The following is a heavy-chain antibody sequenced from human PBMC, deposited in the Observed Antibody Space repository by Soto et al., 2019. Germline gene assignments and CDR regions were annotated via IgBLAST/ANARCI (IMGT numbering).Heavy chain of an antibody. CDR1: GYSFTSYW. CDR3: ATTWADFEFSRSPYYCIVV. V-gene: IGHV5-10-1*01. D-gene: IGHD3-9*01. CDR2: IDPSDSYT. J-gene: IGHJ6*02. Sequence: GASLKISCKGSGYSFTSYWISWVRKMPGKGLEWMGRIDPSDSYTNYSPSFQGHVTISADKSISTAYLQWSSLKASDTAMYYCATTWADFEFSRSPYYCIVVWGPGTMVTLSS.